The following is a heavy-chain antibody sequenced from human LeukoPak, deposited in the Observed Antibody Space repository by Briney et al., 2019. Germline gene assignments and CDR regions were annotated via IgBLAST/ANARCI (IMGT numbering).Heavy chain of an antibody. D-gene: IGHD6-13*01. CDR2: ISWDSESI. CDR1: GFTFKGYA. J-gene: IGHJ4*02. CDR3: ARDREVDNIAAAVTDY. Sequence: GGSLRLSCAASGFTFKGYAIHWVRQAPGKGGEWGSGISWDSESIGYADSVKGRFTISRDNAKNSLYLQMNSLRAEDTAVYYCARDREVDNIAAAVTDYWGQGTLVTVSS. V-gene: IGHV3-9*01.